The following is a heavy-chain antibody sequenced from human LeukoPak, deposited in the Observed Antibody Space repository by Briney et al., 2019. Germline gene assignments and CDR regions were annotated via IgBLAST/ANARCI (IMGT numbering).Heavy chain of an antibody. V-gene: IGHV4-59*01. Sequence: SETLSLTCTVSGGSISSYYWSWIRQPPGKGLEWIGYIYYSGSTNYNPSLKSRVTISVDTSKNQFSLKLSSVTAADTAVYCCARIVVVPAATLNWFDPWGQGTLVTVSS. CDR1: GGSISSYY. CDR3: ARIVVVPAATLNWFDP. J-gene: IGHJ5*02. D-gene: IGHD2-2*01. CDR2: IYYSGST.